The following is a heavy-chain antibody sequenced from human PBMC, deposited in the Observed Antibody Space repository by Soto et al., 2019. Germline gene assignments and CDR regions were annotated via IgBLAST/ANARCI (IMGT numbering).Heavy chain of an antibody. CDR2: ISGSGGST. V-gene: IGHV3-23*01. Sequence: GGSLRLSCAASGFTFSSYAMSWVRQAPGKGLEWVSDISGSGGSTYYADSVKGRFTISRDNSKNTLYLQMNSLRAEDTAVYYCAFRPSPRSWDYWGQGTLVTVSS. J-gene: IGHJ4*02. CDR3: AFRPSPRSWDY. CDR1: GFTFSSYA.